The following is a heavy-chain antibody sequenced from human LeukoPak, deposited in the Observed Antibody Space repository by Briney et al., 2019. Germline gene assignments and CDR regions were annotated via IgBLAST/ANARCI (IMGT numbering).Heavy chain of an antibody. D-gene: IGHD4-11*01. V-gene: IGHV3-66*01. CDR2: IYSGGRT. CDR3: ARETTTSGAFDI. J-gene: IGHJ3*02. Sequence: GGSLRLSCAASGFTFSTDAMSWVRQAPGKGLEWVSLIYSGGRTYFAESVKGRFTISRDDSENTLYLHMKSLRAEDTAVYYCARETTTSGAFDIWGQGTMVTVSS. CDR1: GFTFSTDA.